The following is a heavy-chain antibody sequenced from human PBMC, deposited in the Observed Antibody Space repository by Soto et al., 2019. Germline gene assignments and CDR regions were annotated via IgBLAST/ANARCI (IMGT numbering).Heavy chain of an antibody. CDR3: ARVPNPFRLKIGYEDTFGVYSMYYYGMDV. CDR2: TYYRSKWYN. Sequence: SQTLSLTCAISGDSVSSKSAAWNWIRQSPSRGLEWLGRTYYRSKWYNDYAVSVKSRITINPDTSKNQFSLQLNSVTPEDTAVYYCARVPNPFRLKIGYEDTFGVYSMYYYGMDVWGQGTTVTVSS. J-gene: IGHJ6*02. D-gene: IGHD3-3*01. V-gene: IGHV6-1*01. CDR1: GDSVSSKSAA.